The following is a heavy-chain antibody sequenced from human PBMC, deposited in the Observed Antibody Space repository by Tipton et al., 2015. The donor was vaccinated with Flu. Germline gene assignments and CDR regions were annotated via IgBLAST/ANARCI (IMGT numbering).Heavy chain of an antibody. D-gene: IGHD6-13*01. CDR3: ARDFGPASVAAAGTGAFDI. CDR2: ISAYNGNT. Sequence: QLVQSGAEVKKPGASVKVSCKASGYTFTSYGISWVRQAPGQGLEWMGWISAYNGNTNYAQKLQGRVTMTTDTSTSTAYMELRSLRSDDTAVYYCARDFGPASVAAAGTGAFDIWGQGTMVTVSS. J-gene: IGHJ3*02. V-gene: IGHV1-18*01. CDR1: GYTFTSYG.